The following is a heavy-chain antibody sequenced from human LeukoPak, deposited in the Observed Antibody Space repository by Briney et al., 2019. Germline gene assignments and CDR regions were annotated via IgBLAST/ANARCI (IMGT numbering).Heavy chain of an antibody. Sequence: SETLSLTCSASDYSISSGYYWGWIRQPPGKGLEWIGNICYSGSTYYNPSLKSRVTISVDTSKNQFSLKLSAVTAADTAVYYCASVRRGFGESSKYYSYYYMDVWGNGTTVTISS. CDR1: DYSISSGYY. V-gene: IGHV4-38-2*02. CDR2: ICYSGST. J-gene: IGHJ6*03. D-gene: IGHD3-10*01. CDR3: ASVRRGFGESSKYYSYYYMDV.